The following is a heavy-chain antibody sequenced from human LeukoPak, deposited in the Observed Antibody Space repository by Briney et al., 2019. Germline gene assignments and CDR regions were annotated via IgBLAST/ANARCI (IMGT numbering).Heavy chain of an antibody. CDR1: GGSFSGYY. CDR3: ASDFDL. J-gene: IGHJ2*01. V-gene: IGHV4-59*01. Sequence: SETLSLTCAVYGGSFSGYYWSWVRQPPGKGLEWIGYIYYSGSTNYNPSLKSRVTISVDTSKNQFSLKLSSVTAADTAVYYCASDFDLWGRGTLVTVSS. CDR2: IYYSGST.